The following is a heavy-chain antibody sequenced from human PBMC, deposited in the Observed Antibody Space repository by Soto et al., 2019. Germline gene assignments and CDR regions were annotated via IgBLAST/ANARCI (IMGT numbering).Heavy chain of an antibody. V-gene: IGHV1-69*11. CDR2: ILPSLHTT. J-gene: IGHJ1*01. Sequence: QVHLVQSGAEVKKPGSSVKVSCKASGVTFFNSGFSWVRQAPGQGLEWVGGILPSLHTTKYAQSFRGRVTSTADESTSTAYMELTSLRADDTPVYYCASGPGYFSGGSCRPSEYFRHWGQGTLLIVSS. CDR1: GVTFFNSG. D-gene: IGHD2-15*01. CDR3: ASGPGYFSGGSCRPSEYFRH.